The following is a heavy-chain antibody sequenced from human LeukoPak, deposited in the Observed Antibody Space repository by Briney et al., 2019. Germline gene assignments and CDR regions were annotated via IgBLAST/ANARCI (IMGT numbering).Heavy chain of an antibody. CDR1: GDSVSSNSAA. D-gene: IGHD1-26*01. CDR2: TYYRSKWYN. J-gene: IGHJ3*02. Sequence: SQTLSLTCAISGDSVSSNSAAWNWIRQSPSRGLEWLGRTYYRSKWYNDYAVSVKSRITINPDTSKNQFSLQLNSVTPEDTAVYYCAQGSIVGATSGYDAFDIWGQGTMVTVSS. V-gene: IGHV6-1*01. CDR3: AQGSIVGATSGYDAFDI.